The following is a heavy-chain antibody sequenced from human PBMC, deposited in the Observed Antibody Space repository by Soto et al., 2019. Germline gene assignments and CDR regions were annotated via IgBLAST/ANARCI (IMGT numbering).Heavy chain of an antibody. Sequence: GASVKVSCKASGYTFAGYYMHWVRQAPGQGLEWMGWINPNSGGTNYAQKFRGRVTMTRDTPISTAYMELSRLTSDDTAVYYCARVTETDTAMFGSFDFDPWGQGTLVTVSS. CDR2: INPNSGGT. D-gene: IGHD5-18*01. CDR3: ARVTETDTAMFGSFDFDP. J-gene: IGHJ5*02. V-gene: IGHV1-2*02. CDR1: GYTFAGYY.